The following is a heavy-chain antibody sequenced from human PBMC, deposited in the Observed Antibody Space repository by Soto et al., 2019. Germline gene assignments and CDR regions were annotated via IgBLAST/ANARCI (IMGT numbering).Heavy chain of an antibody. D-gene: IGHD3-10*01. CDR3: ARDIGSYAYGEGY. CDR2: VYSSGTT. J-gene: IGHJ4*02. V-gene: IGHV4-4*07. Sequence: SETLSLTCSVSGGSINSYWWSWIRQPAGKGLEWIGRVYSSGTTDYNPSLNSRATLSVETSKNQFYLKLSSVTAADTAVYYSARDIGSYAYGEGYWGQGIQVT. CDR1: GGSINSYW.